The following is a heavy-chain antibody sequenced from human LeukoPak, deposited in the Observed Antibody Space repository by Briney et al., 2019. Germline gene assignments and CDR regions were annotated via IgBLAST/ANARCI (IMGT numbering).Heavy chain of an antibody. CDR2: IYYSGNT. D-gene: IGHD1-26*01. Sequence: SETLSLTCSVSGGSISSSSYYWGWIRQPPGTGLEWIGIIYYSGNTYYNPSLKSRVTISVDASKNQFSLQLSSVTAADTAVYYCATPLQGRIVGATGGAFDYWGQGTLVTVSS. J-gene: IGHJ4*02. V-gene: IGHV4-39*01. CDR1: GGSISSSSYY. CDR3: ATPLQGRIVGATGGAFDY.